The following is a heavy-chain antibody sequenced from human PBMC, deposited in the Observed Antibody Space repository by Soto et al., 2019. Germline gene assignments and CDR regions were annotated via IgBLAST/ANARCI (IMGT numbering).Heavy chain of an antibody. Sequence: ASVKVSCKASGYRFSDYYLHWVRQAPGQGPEWMGWMNPNSGDTKYAQKFKGRVTMTRDTSVRTAFMELNWLKSDDTAVYYCARESGVATATLDYCYYYMYVWGIGTTVTVSS. CDR3: ARESGVATATLDYCYYYMYV. CDR1: GYRFSDYY. CDR2: MNPNSGDT. V-gene: IGHV1-2*02. D-gene: IGHD5-12*01. J-gene: IGHJ6*03.